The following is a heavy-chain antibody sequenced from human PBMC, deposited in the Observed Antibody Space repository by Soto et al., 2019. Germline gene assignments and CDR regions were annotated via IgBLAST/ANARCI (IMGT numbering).Heavy chain of an antibody. CDR1: GGSFSGYY. Sequence: LSLTCAVYGGSFSGYYWSWIRQPPGKGLEWIGEINHSGSTNYNPSLKSRVTISVDTSKNQFSLKLSSVTAADTAVYYCARVGFRDSSSWYGVDYWGQGTLVTVSS. J-gene: IGHJ4*02. CDR2: INHSGST. CDR3: ARVGFRDSSSWYGVDY. V-gene: IGHV4-34*01. D-gene: IGHD6-13*01.